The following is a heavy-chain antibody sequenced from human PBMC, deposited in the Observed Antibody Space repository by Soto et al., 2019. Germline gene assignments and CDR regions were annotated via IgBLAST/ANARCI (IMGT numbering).Heavy chain of an antibody. CDR3: ARGLYGSGSYSQNWFDP. J-gene: IGHJ5*02. Sequence: GGSLRLSCAASGFTLSSYAMHWVRQAPGKGLEWVAVISYDGSNKYYADSVKGRFTISRDNSKNTLYLQMNSLRAEDTAVYYCARGLYGSGSYSQNWFDPWGQGTLVTVSS. CDR2: ISYDGSNK. D-gene: IGHD3-10*01. CDR1: GFTLSSYA. V-gene: IGHV3-30-3*01.